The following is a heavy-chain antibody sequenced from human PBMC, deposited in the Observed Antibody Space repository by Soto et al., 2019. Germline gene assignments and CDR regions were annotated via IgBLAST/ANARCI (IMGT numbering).Heavy chain of an antibody. CDR2: ISSSGTTI. D-gene: IGHD3-22*01. J-gene: IGHJ5*02. V-gene: IGHV3-11*01. CDR3: ARMTDSDSSGSYLGNSIYYLDH. Sequence: KPGGSLRLSCAASGFTFSDYYMSWIRQAPGKGLEWLSFISSSGTTIFYADSMKGRFTVSRDNAKRSLYLQMNSLRTDDTAVYYCARMTDSDSSGSYLGNSIYYLDHWGRGTLVTVSS. CDR1: GFTFSDYY.